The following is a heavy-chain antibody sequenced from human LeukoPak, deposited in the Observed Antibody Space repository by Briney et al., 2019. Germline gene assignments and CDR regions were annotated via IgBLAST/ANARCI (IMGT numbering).Heavy chain of an antibody. Sequence: GGSVRLSCAASGFTFSSYAMSWVRQAPRKGLEWVSAISGSGGSTYYADSVKGRFTISRDNSKNTLYLQMNSLRAEDTAVYYCAKVPYSSSWYYFDYWGQGTLVTVSS. J-gene: IGHJ4*02. CDR2: ISGSGGST. D-gene: IGHD6-13*01. CDR1: GFTFSSYA. CDR3: AKVPYSSSWYYFDY. V-gene: IGHV3-23*01.